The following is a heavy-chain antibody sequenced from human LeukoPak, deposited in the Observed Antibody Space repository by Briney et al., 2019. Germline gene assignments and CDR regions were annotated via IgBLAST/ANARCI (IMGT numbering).Heavy chain of an antibody. V-gene: IGHV4-4*02. Sequence: PSETLSLTCGVSGGSISNTNWWTWVRQPPGKGLEWIGEVNLQGSTNYNPSLKSRVAISVDESENHISLKLTSVTAADTAVYYCAREVVAAAGVDYWGQGTLVTVSS. D-gene: IGHD6-13*01. CDR3: AREVVAAAGVDY. CDR1: GGSISNTNW. J-gene: IGHJ4*02. CDR2: VNLQGST.